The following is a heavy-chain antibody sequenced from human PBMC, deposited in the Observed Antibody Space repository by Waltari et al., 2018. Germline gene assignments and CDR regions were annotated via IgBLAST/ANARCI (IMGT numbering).Heavy chain of an antibody. CDR3: ARESPIPADPTAGAEYFQH. J-gene: IGHJ1*01. CDR2: IYRGGST. Sequence: EVQLVESGGGLIQPGGSLRLSCAASGFTASSNYMSWVRQAPGKGREWGSVIYRGGSTYYADSGKGRFTISRDKSKNTLYRQMNSLRAEDTAVYYCARESPIPADPTAGAEYFQHWGQGTLVTVSS. CDR1: GFTASSNY. D-gene: IGHD6-13*01. V-gene: IGHV3-53*01.